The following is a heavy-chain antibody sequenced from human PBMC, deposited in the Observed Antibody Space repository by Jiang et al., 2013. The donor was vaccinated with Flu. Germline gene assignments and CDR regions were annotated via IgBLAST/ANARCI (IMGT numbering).Heavy chain of an antibody. J-gene: IGHJ4*02. CDR1: GFTFSSYG. CDR3: AKDQSWLGSFDY. CDR2: ISYDGSNK. D-gene: IGHD6-19*01. V-gene: IGHV3-30*18. Sequence: VQLLESGGGVVQPGRSLRLSCAASGFTFSSYGMHWVRQAPGKGLEWVAVISYDGSNKYYADSVKGRFTISRDNSKNTLYLQMNSLRAEDTAVYYCAKDQSWLGSFDYWGQGTLVTVSS.